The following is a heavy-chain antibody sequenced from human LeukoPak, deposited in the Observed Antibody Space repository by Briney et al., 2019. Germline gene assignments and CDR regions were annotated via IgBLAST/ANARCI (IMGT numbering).Heavy chain of an antibody. CDR2: ISYDGSNK. V-gene: IGHV3-30*04. J-gene: IGHJ6*02. CDR3: ARDIKDV. CDR1: GFTFSSYA. Sequence: PGGSLRLSCAASGFTFSSYAMHWVRQAPGKGLEWVAVISYDGSNKYYADSVKGRFTISRDNSKNTLYLQMNSLRAEDTAVYYCARDIKDVWGQGTTVTVSS.